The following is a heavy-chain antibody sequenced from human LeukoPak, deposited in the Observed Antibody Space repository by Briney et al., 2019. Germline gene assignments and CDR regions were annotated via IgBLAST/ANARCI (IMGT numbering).Heavy chain of an antibody. CDR2: IYHSGST. CDR3: ARHALSTTYCSGGSCYMSWFDP. J-gene: IGHJ5*02. D-gene: IGHD2-15*01. CDR1: GGSISSYY. Sequence: PSETLSLTCTVSGGSISSYYWGWIRQPPGKGLEWIGSIYHSGSTYYNPSLKSRVTISVDTSKNQFSLKLSSVTAADTAVYYCARHALSTTYCSGGSCYMSWFDPWGQGTLVTVSS. V-gene: IGHV4-39*01.